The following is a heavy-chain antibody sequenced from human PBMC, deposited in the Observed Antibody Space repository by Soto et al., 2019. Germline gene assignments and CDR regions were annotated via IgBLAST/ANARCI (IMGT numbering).Heavy chain of an antibody. J-gene: IGHJ4*01. D-gene: IGHD6-13*01. CDR3: TLRQDTSRGPIY. CDR2: SN. Sequence: SGPTLVNPTQTLTLTCSVSDFSLTTRGMTLGWIRQPPGKAPEWLALSNQCSPSLQSRLTFIEDISKNQGVLTLTNMDPVDTATYYCTLRQDTSRGPIYWGHGILVTVSS. CDR1: DFSLTTRGMT. V-gene: IGHV2-5*01.